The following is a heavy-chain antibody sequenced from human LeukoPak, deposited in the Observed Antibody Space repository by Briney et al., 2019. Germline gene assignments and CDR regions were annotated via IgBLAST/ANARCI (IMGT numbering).Heavy chain of an antibody. V-gene: IGHV4-59*01. CDR1: GGSISSYY. CDR3: ARGRILPSPTDY. D-gene: IGHD2-15*01. Sequence: SETLSLTCTVYGGSISSYYWSWIRQPPGKGLEWIGYIYYSGSTNYNPSLKSRVTISVDTSKNQFSLKLSSVTAAETAVYYCARGRILPSPTDYWGQGTLVTVSS. CDR2: IYYSGST. J-gene: IGHJ4*02.